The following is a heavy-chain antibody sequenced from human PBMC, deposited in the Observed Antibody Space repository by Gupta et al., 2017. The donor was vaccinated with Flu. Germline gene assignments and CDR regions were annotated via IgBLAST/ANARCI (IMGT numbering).Heavy chain of an antibody. J-gene: IGHJ6*02. CDR2: IYTSGST. CDR1: GGSISSGSYY. Sequence: QVQLQESGPGLVKPSQTLSLTCTVSGGSISSGSYYWSWIRQPAGKGLEWIGRIYTSGSTNYNPSLKSRVTISVDTSKNQFSLKLSSVTAADTAVYYCARTLAAAEPDYYYYYGMDVWGQGTTVTVSS. D-gene: IGHD6-13*01. CDR3: ARTLAAAEPDYYYYYGMDV. V-gene: IGHV4-61*02.